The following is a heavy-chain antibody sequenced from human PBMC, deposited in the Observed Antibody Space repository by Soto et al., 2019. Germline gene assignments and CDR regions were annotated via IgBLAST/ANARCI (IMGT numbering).Heavy chain of an antibody. CDR3: ATEYSWSPIHGALDS. J-gene: IGHJ3*02. CDR2: ISAYNGNT. Sequence: ASVKVSCKASGYTFTSYVISWVLQAPGQGLEWMGWISAYNGNTNYAQKLQGRVTVTTDTSTSTAYMELRSLRSDDTAVYYCATEYSWSPIHGALDSSGKGTMVTVAS. V-gene: IGHV1-18*01. CDR1: GYTFTSYV. D-gene: IGHD1-26*01.